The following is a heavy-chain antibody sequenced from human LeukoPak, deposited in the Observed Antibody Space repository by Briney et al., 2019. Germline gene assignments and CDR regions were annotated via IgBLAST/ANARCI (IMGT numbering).Heavy chain of an antibody. D-gene: IGHD4-17*01. V-gene: IGHV3-7*01. J-gene: IGHJ4*02. Sequence: GGSLRLSCAASGFTFSGSWMTWVRQAPGRGLEWVANIDPDGNTKNYLDSAKGRFTISRDNARNSLYLQLNSLRAEDTSVYYCARDPAYGAFDYWGQGTLVTVS. CDR1: GFTFSGSW. CDR2: IDPDGNTK. CDR3: ARDPAYGAFDY.